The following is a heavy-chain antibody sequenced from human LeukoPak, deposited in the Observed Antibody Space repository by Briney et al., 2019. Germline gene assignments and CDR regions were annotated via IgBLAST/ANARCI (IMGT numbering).Heavy chain of an antibody. CDR2: MNQDGSAK. CDR3: ATYTHWVAGDV. Sequence: QSGGSLRLSCAASGFTFSDSRMSWVRQAPGKGLEWVANMNQDGSAKGYVDSVKGRFTISRDNARNSLYLQMSSLRPEDTAVYYCATYTHWVAGDVWGQGTTVTVSS. V-gene: IGHV3-7*01. D-gene: IGHD3-16*01. CDR1: GFTFSDSR. J-gene: IGHJ6*02.